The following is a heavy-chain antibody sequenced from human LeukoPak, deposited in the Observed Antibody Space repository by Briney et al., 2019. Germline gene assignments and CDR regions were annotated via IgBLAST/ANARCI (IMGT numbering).Heavy chain of an antibody. Sequence: ASVTVSFKASGYTFTGYYMHWVRQAPGQGLEWMGWINPNSGGTNYAQKFQGWVTMTRDTSISTAYMELSRLRSDDTAVYYCARDRDTAMVQYYFDYWGQGTLVTVSS. CDR1: GYTFTGYY. D-gene: IGHD5-18*01. V-gene: IGHV1-2*04. CDR2: INPNSGGT. CDR3: ARDRDTAMVQYYFDY. J-gene: IGHJ4*02.